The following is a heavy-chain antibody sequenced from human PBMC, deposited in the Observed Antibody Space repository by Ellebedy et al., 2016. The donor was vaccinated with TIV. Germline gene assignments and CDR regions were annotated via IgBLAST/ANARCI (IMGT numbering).Heavy chain of an antibody. J-gene: IGHJ5*02. D-gene: IGHD3-10*01. CDR1: GGSFSGYY. CDR3: ARGRSISMVRGGWFDP. V-gene: IGHV4-34*01. CDR2: INHSGST. Sequence: MPSETLSLTCAVYGGSFSGYYWPWIRQPPGKGLEWIGEINHSGSTNYNPSLKNRVTISVDTSKNQFSLKLSSVTAADTAVYYCARGRSISMVRGGWFDPWGQGTLVTVSS.